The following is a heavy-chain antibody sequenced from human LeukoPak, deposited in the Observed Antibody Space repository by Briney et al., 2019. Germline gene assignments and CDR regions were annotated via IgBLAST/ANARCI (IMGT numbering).Heavy chain of an antibody. CDR2: VDPEDGET. V-gene: IGHV1-69-2*01. CDR3: ARDRYSSSSGLDWFDP. J-gene: IGHJ5*02. D-gene: IGHD6-6*01. Sequence: ASVKVSCKASGYTFTDYYMHWVQQAPGKGLEWMGRVDPEDGETIYAEKFQGRVTITADTSTDTAYMELSSLRSEDTAVYYCARDRYSSSSGLDWFDPWGQGTLVTVSS. CDR1: GYTFTDYY.